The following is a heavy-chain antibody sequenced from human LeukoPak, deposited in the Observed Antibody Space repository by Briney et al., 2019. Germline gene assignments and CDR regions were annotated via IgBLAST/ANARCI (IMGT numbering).Heavy chain of an antibody. CDR3: ARDRDSSGGLRWFDP. CDR2: INAGNGNT. J-gene: IGHJ5*02. Sequence: ASVKVSCKSSGFIFTSYTMHWVRQAPGQRLEWMGWINAGNGNTEYSQKFQGRVTITRDTSASTAYMELSSLRSEDTAVYYCARDRDSSGGLRWFDPWGQGTLVTVSS. V-gene: IGHV1-3*01. D-gene: IGHD3-22*01. CDR1: GFIFTSYT.